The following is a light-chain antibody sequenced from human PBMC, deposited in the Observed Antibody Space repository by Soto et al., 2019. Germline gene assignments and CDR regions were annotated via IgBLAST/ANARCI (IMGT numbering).Light chain of an antibody. CDR3: QQVNVYPST. Sequence: IQLTQSPSSLSSSVGDRVTITFLASQGISSYLGWYRQKPGKAPNLLIYDASTLHSGVPSRFSGGGSGTDLTLTISSLQPEDFATYYCQQVNVYPSTFGGGTKVDI. V-gene: IGKV1-9*01. CDR2: DAS. CDR1: QGISSY. J-gene: IGKJ4*01.